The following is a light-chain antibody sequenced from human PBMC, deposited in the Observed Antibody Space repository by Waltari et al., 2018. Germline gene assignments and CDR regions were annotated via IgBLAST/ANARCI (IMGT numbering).Light chain of an antibody. CDR1: SRDVGGYTP. CDR3: SSFTTNSTLV. CDR2: DVV. J-gene: IGLJ3*02. V-gene: IGLV2-14*03. Sequence: QSALTQPASVSGSPGQSITIPCTGTSRDVGGYTPSFWYQQHPGRAPNLKFYDVVKRPSGYSARFSGSKSGNTASLTISGLQGEDAAVYYCSSFTTNSTLVFGGGTKLTV.